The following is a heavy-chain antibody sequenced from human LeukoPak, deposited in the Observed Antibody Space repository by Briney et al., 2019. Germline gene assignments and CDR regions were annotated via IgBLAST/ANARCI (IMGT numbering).Heavy chain of an antibody. D-gene: IGHD6-13*01. CDR1: GGSFSGYY. CDR3: ARGLAAAETYGYYFDY. J-gene: IGHJ4*02. V-gene: IGHV4-34*01. Sequence: PSETLSLTCAVYGGSFSGYYGSWIRQPPGKGLEWIGEINHSGSTNYNPSLKSRVTISVDTSKNQFSLKLSSVTAADTAVYYCARGLAAAETYGYYFDYWGQGTLVTVSS. CDR2: INHSGST.